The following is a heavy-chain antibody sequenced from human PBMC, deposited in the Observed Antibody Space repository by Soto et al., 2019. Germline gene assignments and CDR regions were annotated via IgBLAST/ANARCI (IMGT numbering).Heavy chain of an antibody. CDR2: INPKSGGT. V-gene: IGHV1-2*04. CDR1: GYSFTDYH. Sequence: ASVKVSCTASGYSFTDYHIHWVRQAPGQGLEWLGRINPKSGGTSTAQKFQGWVTMTRDRSISTVYMELTRLRSDDTAVYFCARGHSTDCSNGVCSFFYNHEMDVWGQGTTVIVSS. D-gene: IGHD2-8*01. J-gene: IGHJ6*02. CDR3: ARGHSTDCSNGVCSFFYNHEMDV.